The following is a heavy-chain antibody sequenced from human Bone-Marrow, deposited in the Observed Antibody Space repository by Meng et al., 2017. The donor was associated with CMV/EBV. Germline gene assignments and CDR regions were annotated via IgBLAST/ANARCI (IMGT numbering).Heavy chain of an antibody. V-gene: IGHV3-23*01. J-gene: IGHJ6*02. Sequence: GESLKISCTASGFTFNSYYMNWIRQAPGKGLECVSYISVNGTSDYYADSVKGRFTISRDNSKITLYLQMNSLRAEDTAVYYCGKREPEVPAAMSMDVWGQGTTVTVSS. D-gene: IGHD2-2*01. CDR2: ISVNGTSD. CDR3: GKREPEVPAAMSMDV. CDR1: GFTFNSYY.